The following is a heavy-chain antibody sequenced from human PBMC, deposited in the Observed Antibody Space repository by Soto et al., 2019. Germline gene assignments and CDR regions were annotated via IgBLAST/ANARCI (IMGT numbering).Heavy chain of an antibody. CDR1: GGSISSGGYY. CDR3: ARAPSDSRGYHVDY. CDR2: IYYSGVT. D-gene: IGHD3-22*01. J-gene: IGHJ4*02. Sequence: SETLSLTCTVSGGSISSGGYYWSWIRQHPGKGLEWIGYIYYSGVTYYNPSLQSRVIISVDTSKNQFSLKLSSVTAADTAVYYCARAPSDSRGYHVDYWGQGTLVTVSS. V-gene: IGHV4-31*03.